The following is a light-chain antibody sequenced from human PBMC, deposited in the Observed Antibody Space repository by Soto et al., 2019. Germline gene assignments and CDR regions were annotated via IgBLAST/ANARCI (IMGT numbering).Light chain of an antibody. Sequence: EIVLTQSPGTLSLSPGERAPLSCRASQSVSSSYLAWYQQKPGQAPRLLIYGASNRATGIPDRFSGSGSGTDFTLTINRLEPEDFAVYYCQQYGSSITFGQGTRVEIK. CDR2: GAS. CDR1: QSVSSSY. V-gene: IGKV3-20*01. CDR3: QQYGSSIT. J-gene: IGKJ5*01.